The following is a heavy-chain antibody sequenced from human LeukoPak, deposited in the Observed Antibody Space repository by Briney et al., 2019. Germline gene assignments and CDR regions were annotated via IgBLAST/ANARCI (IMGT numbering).Heavy chain of an antibody. CDR1: GFTFSSYG. D-gene: IGHD6-19*01. CDR3: ARAYSSGWTAGYYYYMDV. Sequence: GGSLRLSCAASGFTFSSYGMHWVRQAPGKGLEWVAFIRYDGSNKYYADSVKGRFTISRDNSKNTLFLQMNSLRAEDTALYYCARAYSSGWTAGYYYYMDVWGKGTTVTISS. J-gene: IGHJ6*03. CDR2: IRYDGSNK. V-gene: IGHV3-30*02.